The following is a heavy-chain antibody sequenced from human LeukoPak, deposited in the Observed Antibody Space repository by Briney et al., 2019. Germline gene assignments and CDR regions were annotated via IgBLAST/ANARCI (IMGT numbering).Heavy chain of an antibody. V-gene: IGHV1-69*13. Sequence: GASVKVSCKASGGTFSSYAISWVRQAPGQGLVWMGGIIPIFGTANYAQKFQGRVTITADESTSTAYMELSSLRSEDTAVYYCARVLPNLSRGMDVWGQGTTVTVSS. CDR3: ARVLPNLSRGMDV. D-gene: IGHD3-10*01. CDR1: GGTFSSYA. CDR2: IIPIFGTA. J-gene: IGHJ6*02.